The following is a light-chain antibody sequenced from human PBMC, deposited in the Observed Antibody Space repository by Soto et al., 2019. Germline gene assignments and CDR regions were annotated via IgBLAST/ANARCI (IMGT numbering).Light chain of an antibody. CDR2: QTS. CDR1: QYINTR. V-gene: IGKV3-20*01. Sequence: EIVLTQSPATLSSFPGDRVTLSCRASQYINTRLAWYQHRPGQAPRLLIYQTSLRAAGIPARFSASGSGTDFTPTISRLEAEDFAVYYCQQYDTSPRTLGQGTKVDIK. J-gene: IGKJ2*01. CDR3: QQYDTSPRT.